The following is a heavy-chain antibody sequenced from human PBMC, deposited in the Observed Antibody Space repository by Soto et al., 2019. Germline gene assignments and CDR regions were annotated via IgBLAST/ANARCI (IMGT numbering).Heavy chain of an antibody. Sequence: ASVKVSCKASGYTFTNYGISWVRQAPGQGLEWMGWISASNGNTNYAQKLQGRVTMTTDTSTNTAYMELRSLRSDDTAVYYCARVSSGWYYWFDPWGQGTQVTVSS. D-gene: IGHD6-19*01. J-gene: IGHJ5*02. CDR2: ISASNGNT. V-gene: IGHV1-18*01. CDR1: GYTFTNYG. CDR3: ARVSSGWYYWFDP.